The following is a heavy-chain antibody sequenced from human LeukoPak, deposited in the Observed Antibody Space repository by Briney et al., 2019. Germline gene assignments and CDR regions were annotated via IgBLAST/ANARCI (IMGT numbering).Heavy chain of an antibody. CDR1: GGSISSYY. V-gene: IGHV4-59*08. CDR2: IYSSGST. CDR3: ASRIQLWLRGIMDV. Sequence: SETLSLTCTVSGGSISSYYWSWIRQPPGKGLEWIAYIYSSGSTSYNPSLKSRVTISIDTSKIQFSLKLSSVTAADTAVYYCASRIQLWLRGIMDVWGKGTTVTVSS. J-gene: IGHJ6*03. D-gene: IGHD5-18*01.